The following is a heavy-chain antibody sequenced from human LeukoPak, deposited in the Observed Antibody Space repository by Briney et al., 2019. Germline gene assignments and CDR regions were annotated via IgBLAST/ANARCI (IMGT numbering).Heavy chain of an antibody. CDR1: GGSISSYY. Sequence: SETLSLTCTVSGGSISSYYWSWIRQPPGKGLEGIGYIYYSGSTNYNPSLKSRVTISVDTSKNQFSLKLSSVTAADTAVYYCARDYLYCSGGSCYSTFDYWGQGTLVTVSS. V-gene: IGHV4-59*01. J-gene: IGHJ4*02. D-gene: IGHD2-15*01. CDR3: ARDYLYCSGGSCYSTFDY. CDR2: IYYSGST.